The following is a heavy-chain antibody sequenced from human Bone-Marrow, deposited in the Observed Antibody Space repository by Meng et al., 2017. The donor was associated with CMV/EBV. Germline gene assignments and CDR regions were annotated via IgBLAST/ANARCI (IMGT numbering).Heavy chain of an antibody. CDR2: ISWNSGSI. V-gene: IGHV3-9*01. Sequence: SLKISCAASGFTFDDYAMHWVRQAPGKGLEWVSGISWNSGSIGYADSVKGRFTISRDNAKNSLYLQMNSLRAEDTAVYYCARAAIYWGQGTVVTVSS. CDR3: ARAAIY. D-gene: IGHD6-25*01. J-gene: IGHJ4*02. CDR1: GFTFDDYA.